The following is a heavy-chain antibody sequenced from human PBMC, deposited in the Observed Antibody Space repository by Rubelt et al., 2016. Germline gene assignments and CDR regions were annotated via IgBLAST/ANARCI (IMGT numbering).Heavy chain of an antibody. Sequence: QVQLVQSGAEVKKPGASVKVSCKASGYTFTGYYMHWVRQAPGQGLEWMGWINPTSGGTNYAQKVQGRVTMTRDTSISTAYMELSRLRSDDTAVYYCARFAIGGHSSGYLFDYWGQGTLVTVSS. CDR2: INPTSGGT. J-gene: IGHJ4*02. CDR3: ARFAIGGHSSGYLFDY. D-gene: IGHD3-22*01. V-gene: IGHV1-2*02. CDR1: GYTFTGYY.